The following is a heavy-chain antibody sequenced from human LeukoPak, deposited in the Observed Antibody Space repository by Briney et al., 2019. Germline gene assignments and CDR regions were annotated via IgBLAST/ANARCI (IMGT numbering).Heavy chain of an antibody. J-gene: IGHJ4*02. CDR1: GGSISSSSYY. Sequence: SETLSLTSTVSGGSISSSSYYWGWIRQPPGKGLEWIGSIYYSGSTYYNPSLKSRVTISVDTSKNQFSLKLSSVTAADTAVYYRARRGYYDSSGYPFDYWGQGTLVTVSS. CDR3: ARRGYYDSSGYPFDY. V-gene: IGHV4-39*01. CDR2: IYYSGST. D-gene: IGHD3-22*01.